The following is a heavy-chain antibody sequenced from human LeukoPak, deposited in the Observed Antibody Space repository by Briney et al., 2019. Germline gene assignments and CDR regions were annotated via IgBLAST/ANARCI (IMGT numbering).Heavy chain of an antibody. V-gene: IGHV4-34*01. CDR3: ARRLGKGFDP. Sequence: SETQSLTCAVYGGSFSGYYWSWIRQPPGKGLEWIGEINHSGSTNYNPSLKSRVTISVDTSKNQFSLKLSSVTAADTAVYYCARRLGKGFDPWGQGTLVTVSS. J-gene: IGHJ5*02. D-gene: IGHD4-23*01. CDR1: GGSFSGYY. CDR2: INHSGST.